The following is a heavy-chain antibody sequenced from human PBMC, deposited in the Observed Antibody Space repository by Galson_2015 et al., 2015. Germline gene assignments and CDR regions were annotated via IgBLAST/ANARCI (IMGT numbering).Heavy chain of an antibody. CDR2: ISLYNGKT. CDR1: GYTFTNYG. J-gene: IGHJ4*02. D-gene: IGHD1-26*01. CDR3: ARVVGSFDY. Sequence: SVKVSCKASGYTFTNYGITWGRQAPGKGFEWVGWISLYNGKTEYAQKFQGRVTMTTDTSTSTAYMDLRSLRSDDTAVYYCARVVGSFDYWGQGTLVTVSS. V-gene: IGHV1-18*01.